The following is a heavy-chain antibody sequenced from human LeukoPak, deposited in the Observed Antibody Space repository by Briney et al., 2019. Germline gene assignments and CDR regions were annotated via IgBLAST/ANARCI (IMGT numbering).Heavy chain of an antibody. CDR3: ARDLVGAVTENGAFDI. D-gene: IGHD1-26*01. CDR2: ISGSGGST. V-gene: IGHV3-23*01. CDR1: GFTFSSYA. J-gene: IGHJ3*02. Sequence: PGGSLRLSYAASGFTFSSYAMSWVRQAPGKGLEWVSAISGSGGSTYYADSVKGRFTISRDNSKNTLYLQMNSLRAEDTAVYYCARDLVGAVTENGAFDIWGQGTMVTVSS.